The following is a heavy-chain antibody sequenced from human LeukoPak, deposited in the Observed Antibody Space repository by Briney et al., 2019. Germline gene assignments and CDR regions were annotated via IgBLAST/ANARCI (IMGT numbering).Heavy chain of an antibody. V-gene: IGHV3-30*19. CDR3: ARDGDSSGYYGGYFDY. CDR2: ISYDGSNK. CDR1: GFTFSSYG. J-gene: IGHJ4*02. Sequence: GGSLRLSCAASGFTFSSYGMHWVRQAPGKGLEWVAVISYDGSNKYYADSVKGRFTISRDNSKNTLYLQMNSLRAEDTAVYYCARDGDSSGYYGGYFDYWGQGTLVTVSS. D-gene: IGHD3-22*01.